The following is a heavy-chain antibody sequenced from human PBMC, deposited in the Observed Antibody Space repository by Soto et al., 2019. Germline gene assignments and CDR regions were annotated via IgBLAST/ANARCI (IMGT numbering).Heavy chain of an antibody. J-gene: IGHJ4*02. V-gene: IGHV3-30-3*01. CDR1: GFTVSSYA. CDR3: ARARPTTYSGKTTFDY. Sequence: GGSLRLSCAASGFTVSSYAMHWVRQAPGKGLEWVAVISYDGSNKYYADSVKGRFTISRDNSKNTLYLQMSSLRAEDTAVYYCARARPTTYSGKTTFDYWGQGTLVTVSS. D-gene: IGHD5-12*01. CDR2: ISYDGSNK.